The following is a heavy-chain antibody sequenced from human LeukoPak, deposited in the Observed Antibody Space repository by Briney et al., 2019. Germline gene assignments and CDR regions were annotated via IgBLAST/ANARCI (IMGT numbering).Heavy chain of an antibody. Sequence: SVKVSCKSPGGTFSSYAISWVRQAPGQGLEWMGGIIPIFGTANYAQKFQGRVTITADESTSTAYMELSSLRSEDTAVYYCARVGRLNDYSNRFWYFDLWGRGTLVTVSS. J-gene: IGHJ2*01. D-gene: IGHD4-11*01. CDR2: IIPIFGTA. CDR1: GGTFSSYA. CDR3: ARVGRLNDYSNRFWYFDL. V-gene: IGHV1-69*01.